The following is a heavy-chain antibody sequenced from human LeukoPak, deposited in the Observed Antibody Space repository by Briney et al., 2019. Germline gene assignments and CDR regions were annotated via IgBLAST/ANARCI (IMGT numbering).Heavy chain of an antibody. V-gene: IGHV4-59*01. CDR3: ARDRSSGWYGKYYFDY. J-gene: IGHJ4*02. CDR1: GGSISSYY. Sequence: KPSGTLSLTCTVPGGSISSYYWSWIRQPPGKGLGWVGYIYYSGSTNYNPSLKSRVTISVDTSKNQFSLKLSSVTAADTAVYYCARDRSSGWYGKYYFDYWGQGTLVTVSS. CDR2: IYYSGST. D-gene: IGHD6-19*01.